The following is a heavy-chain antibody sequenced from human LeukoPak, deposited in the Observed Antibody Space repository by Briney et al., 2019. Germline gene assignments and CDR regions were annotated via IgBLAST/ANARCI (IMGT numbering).Heavy chain of an antibody. CDR2: IYPGDSDT. CDR1: GYSFTSYW. V-gene: IGHV5-51*01. Sequence: GESLKISCKGSGYSFTSYWIGWVRQMPGKGLEWMGIIYPGDSDTRYSPSFQGQVTISADKSISTAYLQWSSLKASDTAMYYCASTTVSGYYYYGMDVWGQGTTVTVSS. D-gene: IGHD4-11*01. J-gene: IGHJ6*02. CDR3: ASTTVSGYYYYGMDV.